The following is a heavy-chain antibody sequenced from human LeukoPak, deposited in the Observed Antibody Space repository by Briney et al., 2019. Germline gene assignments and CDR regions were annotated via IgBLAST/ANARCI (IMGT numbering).Heavy chain of an antibody. CDR2: ISSSSSYI. Sequence: GGSLRLSCAASGFTFSSYSMNWVRQAPGKGLEWVSSISSSSSYIYYADSVKGRFTISRDNAKNSLYLQMNSLRAEDTAVYYCARDASSTSCYGVCYYGMDVWGQGTTVTVSS. V-gene: IGHV3-21*01. J-gene: IGHJ6*02. D-gene: IGHD2-2*01. CDR1: GFTFSSYS. CDR3: ARDASSTSCYGVCYYGMDV.